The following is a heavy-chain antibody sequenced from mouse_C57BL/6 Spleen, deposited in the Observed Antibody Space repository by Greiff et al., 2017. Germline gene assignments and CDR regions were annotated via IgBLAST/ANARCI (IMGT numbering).Heavy chain of an antibody. CDR3: ALGDYYAMDY. J-gene: IGHJ4*01. CDR1: GYTFTSYW. Sequence: QVQLKQPGAELVRPGTSVKLSCKASGYTFTSYWMHWVKQRPGQGLEWIGVIDPSDSYTNYNQKFKGKATLTVDTSSSTAYMQLSSLTSEDSAVYYCALGDYYAMDYWGQGTSVTVSS. D-gene: IGHD3-3*01. V-gene: IGHV1-59*01. CDR2: IDPSDSYT.